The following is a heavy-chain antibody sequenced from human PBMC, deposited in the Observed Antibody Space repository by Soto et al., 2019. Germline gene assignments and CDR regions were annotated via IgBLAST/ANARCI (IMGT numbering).Heavy chain of an antibody. J-gene: IGHJ4*02. D-gene: IGHD3-22*01. V-gene: IGHV3-11*01. Sequence: GSLRLFCATSVFIFNNAWMSWIRQAPGKGLEWVSYISSSGSTIYYADSVKGRFTISRDNAKNSLYLQMNSLRAEDTAVYYCARDYDSSGYYRYVSDYWGQGTLVIVSS. CDR2: ISSSGSTI. CDR3: ARDYDSSGYYRYVSDY. CDR1: VFIFNNAW.